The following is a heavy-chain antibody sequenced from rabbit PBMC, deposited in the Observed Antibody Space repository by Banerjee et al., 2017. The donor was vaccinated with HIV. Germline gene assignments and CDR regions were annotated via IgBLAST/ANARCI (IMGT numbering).Heavy chain of an antibody. CDR1: GFSFSSSYY. D-gene: IGHD2-1*01. V-gene: IGHV1S45*01. CDR3: VSYDDYGDRNL. J-gene: IGHJ4*01. Sequence: QEQLVESGGGLVQPEGSLTLTCTASGFSFSSSYYMCWVRQAPGKGLEWIACIYAGSSGSTYYASWAKGRFTISKTSSITVTLQMASLTAADTATYFCVSYDDYGDRNLWGPGTL. CDR2: IYAGSSGST.